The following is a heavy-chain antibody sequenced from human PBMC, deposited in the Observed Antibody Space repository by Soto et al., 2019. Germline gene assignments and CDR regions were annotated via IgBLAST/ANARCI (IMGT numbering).Heavy chain of an antibody. CDR3: AREGINNFNEYYFDS. CDR1: GFTFSSYS. Sequence: PGGSLRLSCAASGFTFSSYSINWVRQAPGKGLEWVSCISGSGNYTHYADCLRGRFTISRDNTKISLYLQMNSLRAEDTAVYYCAREGINNFNEYYFDSWGQGTVVTVSS. V-gene: IGHV3-21*01. J-gene: IGHJ4*02. D-gene: IGHD1-20*01. CDR2: ISGSGNYT.